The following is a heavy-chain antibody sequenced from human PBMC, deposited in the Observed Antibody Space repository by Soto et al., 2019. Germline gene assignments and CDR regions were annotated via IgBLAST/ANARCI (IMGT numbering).Heavy chain of an antibody. Sequence: QVQLVESGGGVVQPGRSLRLSCAASGFTFSTYAMHWVRQAPGKGLEWVAVISYDGNNQYYADSVKGRFTISRDNSNNTLYLQMNGVRPDDTAVFYWGKDRSMGATDYWGQGTLVTVSS. CDR2: ISYDGNNQ. CDR1: GFTFSTYA. V-gene: IGHV3-30-3*02. J-gene: IGHJ4*02. D-gene: IGHD1-26*01. CDR3: GKDRSMGATDY.